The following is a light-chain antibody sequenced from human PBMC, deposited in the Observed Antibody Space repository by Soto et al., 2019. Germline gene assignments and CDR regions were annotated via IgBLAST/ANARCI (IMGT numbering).Light chain of an antibody. CDR3: QQYCSSQYT. Sequence: DIVLTQSPGTLSLSPGERATLSCRASQSVNNNYLAWYQQQPGQAPRLLIYGASSRATGIPDRFSGSGSGTDFTLTISRLEPEDCAVYYCQQYCSSQYTFGQGTKLEIK. CDR1: QSVNNNY. V-gene: IGKV3-20*01. CDR2: GAS. J-gene: IGKJ2*01.